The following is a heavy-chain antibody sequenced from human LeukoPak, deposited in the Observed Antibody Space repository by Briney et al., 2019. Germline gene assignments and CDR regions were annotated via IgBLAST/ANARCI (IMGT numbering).Heavy chain of an antibody. CDR1: GDSVSRNTTH. CDR3: ARGDCSGGNCYRYFYYFMDV. D-gene: IGHD2-15*01. V-gene: IGHV6-1*01. Sequence: SQTLSLTCAISGDSVSRNTTHWNWIRQSPSRGLEWLGRTYYRSKWYSDYAVSVKSRIMINPDTSKNQFSLHLSSVTPEDTAVYYCARGDCSGGNCYRYFYYFMDVWGKGTTVTVSS. J-gene: IGHJ6*03. CDR2: TYYRSKWYS.